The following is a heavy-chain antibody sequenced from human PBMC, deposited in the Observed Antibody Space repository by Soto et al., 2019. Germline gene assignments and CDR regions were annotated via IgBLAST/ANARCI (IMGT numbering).Heavy chain of an antibody. CDR1: GGSFSGYY. V-gene: IGHV4-34*01. CDR3: ARGLAARSLDDY. Sequence: PSETLSHTCAFYGGSFSGYYWSLIRQPPGKGLEWIGEINHSGSTNYNPSLKSRITISVDTSKNQFSLKLSSVTAADTAVYYCARGLAARSLDDYWGQGTLVTVSS. J-gene: IGHJ4*02. D-gene: IGHD6-6*01. CDR2: INHSGST.